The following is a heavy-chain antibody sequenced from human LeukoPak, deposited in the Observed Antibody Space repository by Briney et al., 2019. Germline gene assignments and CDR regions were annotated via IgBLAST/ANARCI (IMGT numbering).Heavy chain of an antibody. CDR2: IQYDGSNK. Sequence: GGSLRLSCAASGFTFSSYGMHWVRQAPGKGLEWVAFIQYDGSNKYYADSVKGRFTISRDNSKNTLYLQMNSLRAEDTAVYYCAKVRTYYYDSSGYGPVDYWGQGTLVTVSS. CDR1: GFTFSSYG. D-gene: IGHD3-22*01. CDR3: AKVRTYYYDSSGYGPVDY. V-gene: IGHV3-30*02. J-gene: IGHJ4*02.